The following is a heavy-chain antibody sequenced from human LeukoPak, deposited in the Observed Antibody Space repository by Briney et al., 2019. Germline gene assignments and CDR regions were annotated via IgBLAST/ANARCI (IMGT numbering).Heavy chain of an antibody. CDR2: IYYSGST. D-gene: IGHD3-3*01. CDR1: GGSISSSSYY. V-gene: IGHV4-39*01. J-gene: IGHJ3*02. Sequence: SETQSLTFTVSGGSISSSSYYWGWIRQPPGKGLEWIGSIYYSGSTYYNPSLKSRVTISVDTSKNQFSLKLSSVTAADTAVYYCARPLLRFPTDAFDIWGQGTMVTVSS. CDR3: ARPLLRFPTDAFDI.